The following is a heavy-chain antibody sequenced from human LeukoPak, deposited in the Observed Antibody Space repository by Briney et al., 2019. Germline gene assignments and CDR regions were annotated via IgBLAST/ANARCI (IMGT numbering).Heavy chain of an antibody. V-gene: IGHV2-5*01. CDR3: ARRRGGSGSYYFDY. J-gene: IGHJ4*02. CDR2: IYWNDYK. D-gene: IGHD3-10*01. CDR1: GFSLTTSGVG. Sequence: SGPTLVNPTQSLTRTCSFSGFSLTTSGVGVGWVRQPPGKALEWLALIYWNDYKPYSPSLKSRLTISKDTTKNQVVLTMTDMDPVDTGTYYCARRRGGSGSYYFDYWGQGILVTVSS.